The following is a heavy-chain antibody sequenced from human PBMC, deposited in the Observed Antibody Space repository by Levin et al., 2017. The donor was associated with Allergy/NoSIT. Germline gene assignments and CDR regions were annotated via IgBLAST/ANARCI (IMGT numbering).Heavy chain of an antibody. D-gene: IGHD1-26*01. J-gene: IGHJ4*02. Sequence: SETLSLTCTVSGGSIGRGSDYWGWIRQPPGKGLEWIGSFYDGGTTYYSPSVKSRVSISVETSNNQYSLKLASVTAADTAVYYCARRGRLVGSNYYFDYWGQGTLVTVSS. CDR1: GGSIGRGSDY. V-gene: IGHV4-39*01. CDR2: FYDGGTT. CDR3: ARRGRLVGSNYYFDY.